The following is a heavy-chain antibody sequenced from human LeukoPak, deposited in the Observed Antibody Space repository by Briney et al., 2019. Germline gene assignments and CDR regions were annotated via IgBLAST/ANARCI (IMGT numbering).Heavy chain of an antibody. D-gene: IGHD1-26*01. CDR2: IYTSGST. Sequence: KPSETLSLTCTVSGGSISSGSYYWSWIRQPAGKGLEWIGRIYTSGSTNYNPSLKSRVTISADTSKNQFSLKLSSVTAADTAVYYCALEKWELQWRGVDYWGQGTLVTVSS. CDR3: ALEKWELQWRGVDY. J-gene: IGHJ4*02. CDR1: GGSISSGSYY. V-gene: IGHV4-61*02.